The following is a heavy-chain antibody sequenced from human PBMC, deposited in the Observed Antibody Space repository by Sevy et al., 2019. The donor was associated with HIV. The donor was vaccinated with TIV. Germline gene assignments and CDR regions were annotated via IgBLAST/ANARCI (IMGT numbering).Heavy chain of an antibody. J-gene: IGHJ6*02. V-gene: IGHV3-30*18. CDR2: ISHDGINE. D-gene: IGHD1-26*01. CDR1: GFSFSYYD. CDR3: ANAYSGSYSHSYLYALDV. Sequence: GGSLRLSCIGSGFSFSYYDIHWVRQSPGKGLDWVALISHDGINEYYADSVKGRFTISRDKSKNTVYLEMNSLRNEDTAIYFCANAYSGSYSHSYLYALDVWGQGTTVTVSS.